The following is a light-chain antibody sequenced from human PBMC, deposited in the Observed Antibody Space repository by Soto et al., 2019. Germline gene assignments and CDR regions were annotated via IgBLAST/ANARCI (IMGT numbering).Light chain of an antibody. J-gene: IGKJ5*01. CDR1: QTIIGY. V-gene: IGKV1-39*01. Sequence: DIQMTQSPSSLSASIGDSVTITCRASQTIIGYLNWYQQKPGKAPRLLINAASNLQSGVPSRFRGSGSETDFTLTITSLQPEDFAIYYCQQTYSPPSITFGQGTRLDIK. CDR2: AAS. CDR3: QQTYSPPSIT.